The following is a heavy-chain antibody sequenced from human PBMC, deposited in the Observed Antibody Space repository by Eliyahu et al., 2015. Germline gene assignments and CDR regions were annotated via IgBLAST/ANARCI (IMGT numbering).Heavy chain of an antibody. D-gene: IGHD3-22*01. CDR1: GGSISSGSYY. J-gene: IGHJ4*02. Sequence: QLQLQESGPGLVKPSETLALTCTVSGGSISSGSYYWGWIRQPPGKGLEWIGYIYYSGSTYYNPSVKSRVTISADTSKNQFSLKLSSVTAADTAVYYCARLIGSSGPDYWGQGTLVTVSS. CDR2: IYYSGST. V-gene: IGHV4-39*01. CDR3: ARLIGSSGPDY.